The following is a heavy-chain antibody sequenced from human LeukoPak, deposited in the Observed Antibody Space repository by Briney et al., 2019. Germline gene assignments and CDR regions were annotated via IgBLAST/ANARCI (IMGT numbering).Heavy chain of an antibody. J-gene: IGHJ6*03. CDR1: GGSFSGYY. V-gene: IGHV4-34*01. CDR3: ARTAYHIVVVTAIQYYYYYMDV. D-gene: IGHD2-21*02. CDR2: INHSGST. Sequence: MPSETLPLTCAVYGGSFSGYYWSWIRQPPGKGLEWIGEINHSGSTNYNPSLKSRVTISVDTSKNQFSLKLSSVTAADTAVYYCARTAYHIVVVTAIQYYYYYMDVWGKGTTVTVSS.